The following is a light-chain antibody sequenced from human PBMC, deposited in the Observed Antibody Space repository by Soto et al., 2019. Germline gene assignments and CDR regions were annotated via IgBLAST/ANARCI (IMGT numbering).Light chain of an antibody. V-gene: IGKV3-15*01. J-gene: IGKJ5*01. CDR2: GAS. CDR1: QSVSSN. CDR3: QQYNNWPPIT. Sequence: EIVMSQYPATLSVSPGDRATLSCRASQSVSSNLAWYQQKPGQAPRLLIYGASTRATGIPARFSGRGSGTEFTLTISSLQSEDFAVYYCQQYNNWPPITFGQGTRLEIK.